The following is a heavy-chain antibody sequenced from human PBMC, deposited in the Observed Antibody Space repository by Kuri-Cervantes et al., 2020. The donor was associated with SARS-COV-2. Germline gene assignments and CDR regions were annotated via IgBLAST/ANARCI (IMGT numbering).Heavy chain of an antibody. CDR3: ARDWAGYCSSTSCYSYYYYGMDV. J-gene: IGHJ6*02. V-gene: IGHV3-48*01. Sequence: GSLKISCAASGFTFSSYSMNWVRQAPGKGLEWVSYISSSSSTIYYADSVKGRFSISRDNAKNSLYLQMNSLRAEDTAVYYCARDWAGYCSSTSCYSYYYYGMDVWGQGTTVTVSS. CDR2: ISSSSSTI. D-gene: IGHD2-2*02. CDR1: GFTFSSYS.